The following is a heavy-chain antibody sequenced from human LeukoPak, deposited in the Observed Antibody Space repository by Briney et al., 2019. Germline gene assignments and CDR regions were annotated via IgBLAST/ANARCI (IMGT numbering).Heavy chain of an antibody. CDR1: GYTFTSYG. CDR3: ARRSSLWFGESYYDYYGMDV. V-gene: IGHV1-18*01. J-gene: IGHJ6*02. CDR2: ISAYNGDT. D-gene: IGHD3-10*01. Sequence: GASVKVSCKASGYTFTSYGISWVRQAPGQGLEWMGWISAYNGDTNYPQKLQGRLTMTTDTSTSTAYMELRSLRSDDTAVYYCARRSSLWFGESYYDYYGMDVWGQGTTVTVSS.